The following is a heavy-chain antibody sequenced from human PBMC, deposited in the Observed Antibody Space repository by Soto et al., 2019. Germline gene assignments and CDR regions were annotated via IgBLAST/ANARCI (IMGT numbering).Heavy chain of an antibody. CDR3: ARWTTMIVERPLFDY. D-gene: IGHD3-22*01. V-gene: IGHV4-59*06. CDR1: GGSISSYY. J-gene: IGHJ4*02. Sequence: SETLSVTWTVAGGSISSYYWSWIRQNTGKGLEWIGYIYYSGSTYYNPSLKSRVTISVDTSKNQFSLKLSSVTAADTAVYYCARWTTMIVERPLFDYWGQGTLVTVSS. CDR2: IYYSGST.